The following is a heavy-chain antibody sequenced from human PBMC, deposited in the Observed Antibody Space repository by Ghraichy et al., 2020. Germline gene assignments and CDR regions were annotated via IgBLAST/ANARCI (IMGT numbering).Heavy chain of an antibody. Sequence: SETLSLTCAVYGGSFSGYYWSWIRQPPGKGLEWIGEINHSGSTNYNPSLKSRVTISVDTSKNQFSLKLSSVTAADTAVYYCARVPPWVHRMGYFDYWGQGTLVTVSS. V-gene: IGHV4-34*01. CDR1: GGSFSGYY. CDR3: ARVPPWVHRMGYFDY. CDR2: INHSGST. J-gene: IGHJ4*02. D-gene: IGHD1-1*01.